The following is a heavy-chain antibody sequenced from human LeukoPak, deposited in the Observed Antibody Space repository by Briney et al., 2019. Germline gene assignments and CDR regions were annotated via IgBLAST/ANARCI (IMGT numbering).Heavy chain of an antibody. J-gene: IGHJ3*01. CDR3: TRDRYSSGPVGAFDF. V-gene: IGHV3-48*03. CDR1: GFTFSTYE. D-gene: IGHD6-25*01. Sequence: GGSLRLSCAASGFTFSTYEMNWVRQAPGKGLEWISYISSSGSTRYYADSVMGRFTISRDNAENSLFLQMNSLKVDDTAVYYCTRDRYSSGPVGAFDFWGQGTMLTVSS. CDR2: ISSSGSTR.